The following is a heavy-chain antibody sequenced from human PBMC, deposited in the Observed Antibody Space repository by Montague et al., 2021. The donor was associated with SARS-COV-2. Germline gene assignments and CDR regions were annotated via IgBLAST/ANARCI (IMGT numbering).Heavy chain of an antibody. Sequence: SETLSLTCAVSGGSISSSNWWSWVRQPPGKGLEWIGEIYHSGRTNYNPSLESRVTISVDESTGQFSLKLRSVTAVDTAVYYCAVQELAYFDYWGQGTLVTVSS. CDR2: IYHSGRT. CDR1: GGSISSSNW. J-gene: IGHJ4*02. V-gene: IGHV4-4*02. CDR3: AVQELAYFDY. D-gene: IGHD5-24*01.